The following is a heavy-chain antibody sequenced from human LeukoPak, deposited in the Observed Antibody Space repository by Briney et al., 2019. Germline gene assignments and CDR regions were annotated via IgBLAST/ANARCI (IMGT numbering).Heavy chain of an antibody. CDR3: ARHDYYYYYMDV. V-gene: IGHV4-4*09. J-gene: IGHJ6*03. Sequence: TSETLSLTCTVSGGSISSYYWSWIRQPPGKGLEWIGYIYSSGSTNYNPSLKSRVTISVDTSKNQFSLKLSSVTAADTAVYYCARHDYYYYYMDVWGKGTTVTVSS. CDR2: IYSSGST. CDR1: GGSISSYY.